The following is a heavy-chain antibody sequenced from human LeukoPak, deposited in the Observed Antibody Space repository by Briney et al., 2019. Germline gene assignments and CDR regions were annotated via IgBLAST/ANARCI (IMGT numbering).Heavy chain of an antibody. CDR3: ARLDQDSSWSYYFDY. D-gene: IGHD6-13*01. V-gene: IGHV4-34*01. CDR2: INHSGST. CDR1: GGSFSGYY. J-gene: IGHJ4*02. Sequence: SETLSLSCAVYGGSFSGYYWSWIRQPPGKGLEWIGEINHSGSTNYNPSLKSRDTISVDTSKNQFSLKLSSVTAADTAVYYCARLDQDSSWSYYFDYWGQGTLVTVSS.